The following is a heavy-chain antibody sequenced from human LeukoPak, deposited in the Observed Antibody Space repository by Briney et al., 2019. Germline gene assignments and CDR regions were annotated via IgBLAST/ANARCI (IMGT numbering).Heavy chain of an antibody. CDR2: INPNSGGT. CDR1: GYTFTGYY. J-gene: IGHJ4*02. D-gene: IGHD2-15*01. V-gene: IGHV1-2*02. CDR3: AREGVVVVAASSFDY. Sequence: GASVKVSCKASGYTFTGYYMHWVRQAPGQGLEWMGWINPNSGGTNYAQKFKGRVTMTRDTSISTAYMELSRLRSDDTAVYYCAREGVVVVAASSFDYWGQGTLVTVSS.